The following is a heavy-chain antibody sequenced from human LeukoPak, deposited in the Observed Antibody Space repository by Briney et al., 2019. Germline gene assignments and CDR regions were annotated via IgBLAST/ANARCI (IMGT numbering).Heavy chain of an antibody. V-gene: IGHV1-18*01. CDR2: ISAYNGNT. CDR3: ARATMIVVVPPNDAFDI. J-gene: IGHJ3*02. Sequence: ASVKVSCKASGYTFTSYGISWVRQAPGQGLEWMGWISAYNGNTNYAQKLQGRVTMTTDTSTSTAYMELRSLRSDDTAVYYCARATMIVVVPPNDAFDIWGQGTMVTVSS. CDR1: GYTFTSYG. D-gene: IGHD3-22*01.